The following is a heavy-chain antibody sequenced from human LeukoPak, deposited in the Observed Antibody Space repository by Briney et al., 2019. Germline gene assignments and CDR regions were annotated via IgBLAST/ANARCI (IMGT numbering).Heavy chain of an antibody. CDR1: GGSIRSDNYY. CDR3: ARQDYDSSAYFDL. V-gene: IGHV4-39*01. J-gene: IGHJ4*02. D-gene: IGHD3-22*01. CDR2: IYYGGTT. Sequence: ASETLSLTCTVSGGSIRSDNYYWGWIRQPPGKGLEWIGSIYYGGTTYYNPSLKSRVTISVDTSKNQFSLKLNSVTAADTAVYYWARQDYDSSAYFDLLGQGTLVTVSS.